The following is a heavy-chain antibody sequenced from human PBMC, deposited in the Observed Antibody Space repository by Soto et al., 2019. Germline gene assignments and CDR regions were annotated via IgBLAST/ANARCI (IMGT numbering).Heavy chain of an antibody. CDR3: ARDSKDDSSGYYAGFDY. D-gene: IGHD3-22*01. V-gene: IGHV3-33*01. J-gene: IGHJ4*02. Sequence: QVQLVESGGGVVQPGRSLRLSCAVSGFTFSSYGMNWVRQAPGKGLEWVAAIYYDGSNKYYADSVRGRFTISRDNFKNTLYLHMNSPSAEDTAVYYCARDSKDDSSGYYAGFDYWGQGTLVTVSS. CDR2: IYYDGSNK. CDR1: GFTFSSYG.